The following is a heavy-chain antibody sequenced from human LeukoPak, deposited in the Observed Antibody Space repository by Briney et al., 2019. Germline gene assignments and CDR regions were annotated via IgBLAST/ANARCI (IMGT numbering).Heavy chain of an antibody. V-gene: IGHV3-48*03. CDR3: ARGRGSSGYFDY. CDR1: GFTFSRYE. Sequence: GGSLRLSCAASGFTFSRYEMNWVRQAPGKGLGWVSYISSSGSVIYYADSVRGRFTISRDNSKNTLYLQMNSLRAEDTAVYYCARGRGSSGYFDYWGQGTLVTVSS. D-gene: IGHD6-19*01. CDR2: ISSSGSVI. J-gene: IGHJ4*02.